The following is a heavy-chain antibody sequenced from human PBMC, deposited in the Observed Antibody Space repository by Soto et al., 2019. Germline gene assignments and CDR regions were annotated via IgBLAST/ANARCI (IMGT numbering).Heavy chain of an antibody. V-gene: IGHV3-23*01. CDR2: ISGSGGST. CDR1: GFTFSSYA. J-gene: IGHJ4*02. D-gene: IGHD5-12*01. Sequence: HPGGSLRLSCAASGFTFSSYAMSWVRQAPGKGLEWVSAISGSGGSTYYADSVKGRFTISRDNSKNTLYLQMNSLRAEDTAVYYCAKDPRRDGYNEDYWGQGTLVTVSS. CDR3: AKDPRRDGYNEDY.